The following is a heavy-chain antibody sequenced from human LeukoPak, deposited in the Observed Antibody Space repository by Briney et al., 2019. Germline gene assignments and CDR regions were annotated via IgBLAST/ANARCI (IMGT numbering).Heavy chain of an antibody. Sequence: SAKVSCKASGGTFYSDALSWVRQAPGEGLEWMGGIIAIFGTANYAQRFQGRLTITADVSTRTAYMELTSLRYEDTAVYFCARDAPSETALVSAFDIWGQGTMVTISS. V-gene: IGHV1-69*13. CDR1: GGTFYSDA. D-gene: IGHD5-18*01. CDR2: IIAIFGTA. CDR3: ARDAPSETALVSAFDI. J-gene: IGHJ3*02.